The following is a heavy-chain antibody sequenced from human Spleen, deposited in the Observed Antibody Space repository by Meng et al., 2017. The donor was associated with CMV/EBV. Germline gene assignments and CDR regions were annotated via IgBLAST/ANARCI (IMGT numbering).Heavy chain of an antibody. V-gene: IGHV1-69*10. Sequence: GPFSTYAITWVRQAPGQGLEWMGGIIPILNIANDAQKFQGRVTVSTTQSRSTVYMDLRSLTPGDTAVYYCVREAWTPRSGRLYYFDLWGQGTLVTVSS. D-gene: IGHD3/OR15-3a*01. J-gene: IGHJ4*02. CDR2: IIPILNIA. CDR1: GPFSTYA. CDR3: VREAWTPRSGRLYYFDL.